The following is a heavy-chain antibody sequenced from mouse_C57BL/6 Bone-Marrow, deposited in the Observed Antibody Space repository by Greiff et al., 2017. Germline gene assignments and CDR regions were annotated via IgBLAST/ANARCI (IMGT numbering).Heavy chain of an antibody. CDR3: ARSGTRYYYAMDY. J-gene: IGHJ4*01. Sequence: VQLQQSGAELVRPGTSVKMSCKASGYTFTNYWIGWAKQRPGHGLEWIGVIYPGGGYTNYNEKFKGKATLTADKSSSTAYMQFSSLTSEDSAIYYCARSGTRYYYAMDYWGQGTSVTVSS. D-gene: IGHD4-1*01. V-gene: IGHV1-63*01. CDR1: GYTFTNYW. CDR2: IYPGGGYT.